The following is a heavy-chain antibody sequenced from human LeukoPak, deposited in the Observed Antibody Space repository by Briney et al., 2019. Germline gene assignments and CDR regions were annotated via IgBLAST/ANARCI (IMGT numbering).Heavy chain of an antibody. J-gene: IGHJ5*02. D-gene: IGHD1-26*01. V-gene: IGHV3-30*04. CDR3: ALVGARGLDYNWFDP. CDR1: GYTFTRYA. Sequence: SCKASGYTFTRYAMQWVRQAPGKGLEGVAVISYDGSNKYYADSVKGRFTISRDNSKNTLYLQMNSLRAEDTAVYYCALVGARGLDYNWFDPWGQGTLVTVPS. CDR2: ISYDGSNK.